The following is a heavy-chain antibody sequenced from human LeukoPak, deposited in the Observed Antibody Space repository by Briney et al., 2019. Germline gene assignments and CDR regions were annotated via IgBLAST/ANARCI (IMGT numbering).Heavy chain of an antibody. CDR1: GYTFTAYY. CDR3: ARGGRGGIPFDF. D-gene: IGHD5-18*01. CDR2: VNPNSGAT. V-gene: IGHV1-2*02. J-gene: IGHJ4*02. Sequence: GASVKVSCKASGYTFTAYYIFWARQAPGQRLEWMGWVNPNSGATNYAQMFQGRGTMASDTSISTAYMELNRLRSDDTAVYYCARGGRGGIPFDFWDQGTLVTVS.